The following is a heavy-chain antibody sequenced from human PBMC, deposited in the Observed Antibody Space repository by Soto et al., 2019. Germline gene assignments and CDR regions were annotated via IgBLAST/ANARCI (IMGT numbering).Heavy chain of an antibody. D-gene: IGHD6-6*01. V-gene: IGHV4-4*07. CDR1: GGSISSFY. Sequence: SETLSLTCSVSGGSISSFYWNWIRQPAGKGLEWIGRIYRNGYTDYKPSLNSRVTMSVDTSKHQFSLQLSSVTAADTARYYCARGPSTSSIGTFDIWGQGTMVTVSS. CDR3: ARGPSTSSIGTFDI. CDR2: IYRNGYT. J-gene: IGHJ3*02.